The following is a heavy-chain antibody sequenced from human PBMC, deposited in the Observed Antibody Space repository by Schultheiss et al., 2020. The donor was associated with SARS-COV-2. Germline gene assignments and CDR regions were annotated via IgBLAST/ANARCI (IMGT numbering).Heavy chain of an antibody. Sequence: GGSLRLSCAASGFTFSSYDMHWVRQATGKGLEWVSAIGTAGDPYYPGSVKGRFTISRENAKNTLYLQMNSLRAEDTAVYYCAKEGGPYYDILTGSYYFDYWGQGTLVTVSS. J-gene: IGHJ4*02. D-gene: IGHD3-9*01. CDR1: GFTFSSYD. CDR3: AKEGGPYYDILTGSYYFDY. CDR2: IGTAGDP. V-gene: IGHV3-13*05.